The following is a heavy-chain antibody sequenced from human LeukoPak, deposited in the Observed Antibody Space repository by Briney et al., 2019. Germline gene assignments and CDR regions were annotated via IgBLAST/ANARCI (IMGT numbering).Heavy chain of an antibody. CDR1: GGSFSGYY. CDR3: ARDGSDGYYYFDY. Sequence: SETLSLTCAVYGGSFSGYYWSWIRQPPGKGLEWIGEINHSGSTNYNPSLKSRVTISVDTSKNQFSLKLSSVTAADTAVYYCARDGSDGYYYFDYWGQGTLVTVSS. V-gene: IGHV4-34*01. CDR2: INHSGST. J-gene: IGHJ4*02. D-gene: IGHD3-10*01.